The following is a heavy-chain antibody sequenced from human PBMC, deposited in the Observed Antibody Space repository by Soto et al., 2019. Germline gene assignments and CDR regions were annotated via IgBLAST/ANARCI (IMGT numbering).Heavy chain of an antibody. CDR3: AGPWNKQ. CDR1: GYTFTSYN. Sequence: QAQLVQSGAEVKKPGASVQVSSKASGYTFTSYNINWVRQATGQGLEWMGWMNPNSGNTGYAQKFQGRVTMTRDTSISTAYMELSSLRSEDTAVYYCAGPWNKQWGQGTLVTVSS. D-gene: IGHD1-1*01. J-gene: IGHJ4*02. CDR2: MNPNSGNT. V-gene: IGHV1-8*01.